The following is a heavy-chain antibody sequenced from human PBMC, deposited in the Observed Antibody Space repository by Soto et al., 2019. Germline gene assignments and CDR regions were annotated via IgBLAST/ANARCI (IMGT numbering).Heavy chain of an antibody. D-gene: IGHD6-6*01. V-gene: IGHV6-1*01. Sequence: SQTLSLTCVISGDSVSSNSAAWNWIRQSPSRGPEWLGRTYYRFKWYNDYAVSVKSRMTINPDTSKNQFSLQLNSVTPEDTAVYYFSREDSSSPYHFDSSAQGTLGTVSS. CDR2: TYYRFKWYN. J-gene: IGHJ4*02. CDR1: GDSVSSNSAA. CDR3: SREDSSSPYHFDS.